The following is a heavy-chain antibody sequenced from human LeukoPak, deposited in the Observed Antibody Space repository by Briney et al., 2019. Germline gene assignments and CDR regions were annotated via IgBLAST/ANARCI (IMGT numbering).Heavy chain of an antibody. CDR1: GGSISSGGYY. V-gene: IGHV4-31*03. J-gene: IGHJ4*02. CDR3: ARVLAIAAAVNFDY. CDR2: IYYSGST. Sequence: SETLSLTCTVSGGSISSGGYYWSWIRQHPGKGLEWIGYIYYSGSTYYNPSLKSRVTISVDTSKNQFSLKLSSVTAADTAVYYCARVLAIAAAVNFDYWGQGTLVTVSS. D-gene: IGHD6-13*01.